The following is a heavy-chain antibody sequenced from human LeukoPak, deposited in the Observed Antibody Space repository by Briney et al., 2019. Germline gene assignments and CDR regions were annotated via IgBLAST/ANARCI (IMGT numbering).Heavy chain of an antibody. Sequence: GRSLRLSCAASGFTFSTYAMHWVRQAPGKGLEWVAVISYDGSNKYYADSVKGRFTISRDNSKNTLYLQMNSLRAEDTAMYYCARNLGYCSITSCYGWFDPWGQGTLVTVSS. CDR1: GFTFSTYA. CDR2: ISYDGSNK. J-gene: IGHJ5*02. CDR3: ARNLGYCSITSCYGWFDP. V-gene: IGHV3-30-3*01. D-gene: IGHD2-2*01.